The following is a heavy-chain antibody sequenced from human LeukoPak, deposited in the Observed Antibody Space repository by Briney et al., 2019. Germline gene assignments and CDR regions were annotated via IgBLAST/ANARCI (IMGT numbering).Heavy chain of an antibody. CDR3: ARDLGWFGEFTNYGMDV. CDR2: ISAYNGNT. CDR1: GYTFTSYG. D-gene: IGHD3-10*01. J-gene: IGHJ6*02. Sequence: ASVKVSCKASGYTFTSYGISWVRQAPGQGLEWMGWISAYNGNTNYAQKLQGRVTMTTDTSTSTAHMELRSLRSDDTAVYYCARDLGWFGEFTNYGMDVWGQGTTVTVSS. V-gene: IGHV1-18*01.